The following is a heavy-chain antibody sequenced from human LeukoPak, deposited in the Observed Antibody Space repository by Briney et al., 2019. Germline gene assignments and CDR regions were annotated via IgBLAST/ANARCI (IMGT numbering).Heavy chain of an antibody. CDR3: ARDPGGTYISAYYYMDV. D-gene: IGHD1-26*01. V-gene: IGHV3-21*01. Sequence: GGFLRLSCAASGFTFSIYNMNWVRQAPGRGLEWVSSITSNSSYIYYADSVKGRFTISRDNAKKSLYLQMNSLRAEDTAVYYCARDPGGTYISAYYYMDVWGKGTTVTVSS. J-gene: IGHJ6*03. CDR1: GFTFSIYN. CDR2: ITSNSSYI.